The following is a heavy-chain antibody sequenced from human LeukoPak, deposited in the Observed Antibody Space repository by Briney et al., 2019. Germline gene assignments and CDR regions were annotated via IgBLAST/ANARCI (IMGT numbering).Heavy chain of an antibody. Sequence: PSETLSLTCAVSGGSISSGGHSWSWIRQPPGKSLEWIGYIYQSGSTYYNPSLKSRVTISVDRSKNQFSLELSSVTAADTAVYYCARGISNYYGMDVWGQGTTVTVSS. D-gene: IGHD3-3*01. CDR1: GGSISSGGHS. CDR2: IYQSGST. V-gene: IGHV4-30-2*01. J-gene: IGHJ6*02. CDR3: ARGISNYYGMDV.